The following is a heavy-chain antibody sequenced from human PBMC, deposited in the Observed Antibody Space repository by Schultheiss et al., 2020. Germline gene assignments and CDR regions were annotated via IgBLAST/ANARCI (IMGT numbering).Heavy chain of an antibody. CDR1: GFTFSGYG. CDR2: ISSSDGST. J-gene: IGHJ3*02. CDR3: TRDLTYCSGGSCHWSDAFDI. V-gene: IGHV3-23*01. Sequence: GGSLRLSCAASGFTFSGYGMSWVRQAPGKGLEWVSGISSSDGSTNYADSVKGRFTISRDDSKSIAYLQMNSLKTEDTAVYYCTRDLTYCSGGSCHWSDAFDIWGQGTMVTVSS. D-gene: IGHD2-15*01.